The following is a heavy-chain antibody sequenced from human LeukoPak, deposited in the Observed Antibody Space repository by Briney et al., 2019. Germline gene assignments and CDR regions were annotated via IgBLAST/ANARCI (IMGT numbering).Heavy chain of an antibody. CDR3: ARVLTGKFDY. CDR1: GGSVRSYY. D-gene: IGHD7-27*01. J-gene: IGHJ4*02. Sequence: SETLSLTCTVFGGSVRSYYWNWIRQPPGKGLEWIGYIYYSGSTNYNPSLKSRVTISVDTSKNQLSLKLSSVTAADTAVYYCARVLTGKFDYWGQETLVTVSS. CDR2: IYYSGST. V-gene: IGHV4-59*02.